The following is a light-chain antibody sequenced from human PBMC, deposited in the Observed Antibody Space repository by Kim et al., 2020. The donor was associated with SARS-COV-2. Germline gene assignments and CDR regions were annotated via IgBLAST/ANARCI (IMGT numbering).Light chain of an antibody. CDR3: CSYAGSYTI. CDR2: DVK. CDR1: SNDVGGYKY. Sequence: PGQSVTISCTGTSNDVGGYKYVSWYQQHPGKAPKLMIYDVKTRPSGVPGRFSGYKSGNTASLTISGLQPEDEADYYCCSYAGSYTIFGGGTQLTVL. J-gene: IGLJ2*01. V-gene: IGLV2-11*03.